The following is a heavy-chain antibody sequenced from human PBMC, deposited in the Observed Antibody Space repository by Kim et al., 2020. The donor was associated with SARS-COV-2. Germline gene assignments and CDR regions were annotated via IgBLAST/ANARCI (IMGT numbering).Heavy chain of an antibody. J-gene: IGHJ4*02. V-gene: IGHV4-39*01. D-gene: IGHD3-10*01. Sequence: SETLSLTCTVSGGSISSSSYYWGWIRQPPGKGLEWIGSIYYSGSTYYNPSLKSRVTISVDTSKSQFSLKLSSVTAADTAVYYCARWVVSITMDTSYLDYCGQGTLVTVSS. CDR2: IYYSGST. CDR3: ARWVVSITMDTSYLDY. CDR1: GGSISSSSYY.